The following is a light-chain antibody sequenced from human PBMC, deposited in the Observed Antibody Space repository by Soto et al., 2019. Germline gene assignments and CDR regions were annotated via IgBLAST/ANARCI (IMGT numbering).Light chain of an antibody. CDR1: SSDVGAYNY. J-gene: IGLJ3*02. Sequence: QSALTQPASVSGSPGQSVTISCSGSSSDVGAYNYVSWYQRHPGKAPKLMIYDVTNRPSGVSNRFSGSKSGNTASLTISGLQAEDEADYFCSSYTCSSTVVFGGGTKLTVL. CDR2: DVT. V-gene: IGLV2-14*01. CDR3: SSYTCSSTVV.